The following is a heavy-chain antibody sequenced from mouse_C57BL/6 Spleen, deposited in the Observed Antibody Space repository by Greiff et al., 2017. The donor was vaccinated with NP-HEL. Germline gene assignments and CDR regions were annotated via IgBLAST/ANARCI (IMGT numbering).Heavy chain of an antibody. CDR3: ARSGWNAWFAY. CDR2: IDASDSYT. CDR1: GYTFTSYW. J-gene: IGHJ3*01. V-gene: IGHV1-69*01. D-gene: IGHD3-1*01. Sequence: QVQLQQPGAELVMPGASVKLSCKASGYTFTSYWMHWVQQRPGQGLEWIGKIDASDSYTKYNQQFKGKFTLTGDKSYSTAYMQLSSLTSEDSAIYYCARSGWNAWFAYWGQGTLVTVSA.